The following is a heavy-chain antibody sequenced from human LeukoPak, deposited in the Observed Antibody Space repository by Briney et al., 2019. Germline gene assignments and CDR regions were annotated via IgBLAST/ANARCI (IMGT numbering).Heavy chain of an antibody. D-gene: IGHD5-12*01. CDR1: GFTFATHW. V-gene: IGHV3-74*01. CDR3: ASDQEREYTGYDPFDY. Sequence: GGSLRLSCEASGFTFATHWMPWVRQVPGKGPVWVSGINGEGTTTTYVDSVKGRFTISRDNAKNTLYLQMNSLRDEDTAVYYCASDQEREYTGYDPFDYWGQGTLVTVSS. CDR2: INGEGTTT. J-gene: IGHJ4*02.